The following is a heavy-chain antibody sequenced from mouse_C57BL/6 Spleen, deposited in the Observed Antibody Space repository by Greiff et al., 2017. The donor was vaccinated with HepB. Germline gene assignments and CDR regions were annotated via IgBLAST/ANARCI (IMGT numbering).Heavy chain of an antibody. V-gene: IGHV1-52*01. D-gene: IGHD1-1*01. CDR2: IDPSDSET. J-gene: IGHJ4*01. CDR3: ARDAYYGSRNYYAMDY. CDR1: GYTFTSYW. Sequence: QVHVKQPGAELVRPGSSVKLSCKASGYTFTSYWMHWVKQRPIQGLEWIGNIDPSDSETHYNQKFKDKATLTVDKSSSTAYMQLSSLTSEDSAVYYCARDAYYGSRNYYAMDYWGQGTSVTVSS.